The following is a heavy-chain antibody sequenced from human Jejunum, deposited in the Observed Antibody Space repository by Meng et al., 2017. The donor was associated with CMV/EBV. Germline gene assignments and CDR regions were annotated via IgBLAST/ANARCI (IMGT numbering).Heavy chain of an antibody. D-gene: IGHD7-27*01. J-gene: IGHJ4*02. CDR3: ARAWGGRQMLSSLDS. V-gene: IGHV1-2*02. CDR1: YTFSEYY. CDR2: IDSRSGGT. Sequence: YTFSEYYIHWVEPAPGQGLEWMGWIDSRSGGTNSAQKFHGRVTMTRDTSISTAYMELSRLRSDDTAVYYCARAWGGRQMLSSLDSWGQGTLVTVSS.